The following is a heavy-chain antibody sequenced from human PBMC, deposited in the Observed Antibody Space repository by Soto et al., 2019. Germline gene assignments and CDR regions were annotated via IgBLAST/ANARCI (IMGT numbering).Heavy chain of an antibody. CDR2: IKTSDGST. D-gene: IGHD6-19*01. J-gene: IGHJ4*02. V-gene: IGHV1-46*03. Sequence: ASVKVSCKASGYTLSNYYMHWVRQAPGQGLEWMGIIKTSDGSTTYAQRFQGRVTMTRDTSTSTVYMELSSLTSEDTAIYYCARASVSGRRFDYWGEGTLVTVS. CDR1: GYTLSNYY. CDR3: ARASVSGRRFDY.